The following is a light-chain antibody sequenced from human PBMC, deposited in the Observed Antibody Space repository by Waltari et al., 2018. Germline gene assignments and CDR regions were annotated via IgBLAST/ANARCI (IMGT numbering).Light chain of an antibody. CDR2: DAS. CDR1: QSISRP. Sequence: EIMLTQSPGTLSLSPGDRAPLSCRASQSISRPLAWYQQKPGQAPRLLIYDASTRATGIPDRFSGSGSGTDFSLTISRLEPEDSAVYYCQQYVSLPATFGQGTKVEIK. CDR3: QQYVSLPAT. V-gene: IGKV3-20*01. J-gene: IGKJ1*01.